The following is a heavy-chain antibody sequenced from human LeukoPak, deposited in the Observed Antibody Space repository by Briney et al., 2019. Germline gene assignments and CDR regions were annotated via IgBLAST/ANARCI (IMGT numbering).Heavy chain of an antibody. CDR2: IYSGGST. CDR1: GFTVSCNY. CDR3: ARIGGVEDFWSGYLKGSRWYFDL. Sequence: GGSLRLSCAASGFTVSCNYMSWVRQAPGKGLEWVSVIYSGGSTYYADSVKGRFTISRDNSKNTLYLQMNSLRAEDTAVYYCARIGGVEDFWSGYLKGSRWYFDLWGRGTLVTVSS. D-gene: IGHD3-3*01. V-gene: IGHV3-53*01. J-gene: IGHJ2*01.